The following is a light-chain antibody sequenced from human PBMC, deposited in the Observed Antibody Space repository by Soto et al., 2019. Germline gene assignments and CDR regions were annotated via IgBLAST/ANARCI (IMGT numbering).Light chain of an antibody. CDR2: VAS. CDR1: QSVSSN. Sequence: EIVMTQSPATLSVPPGERATLSCRASQSVSSNLAWYQQKPGQTPKLLIYVASTRPTGIPARFSGSGSGTEFTLTISSLQSEDFAVYYCQQYNVWPLTFGGGTKVEFK. J-gene: IGKJ4*01. V-gene: IGKV3-15*01. CDR3: QQYNVWPLT.